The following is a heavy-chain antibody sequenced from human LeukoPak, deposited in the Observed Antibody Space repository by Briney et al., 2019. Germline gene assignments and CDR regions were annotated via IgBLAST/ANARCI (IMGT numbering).Heavy chain of an antibody. CDR3: AREEEGELPDY. V-gene: IGHV3-30*01. J-gene: IGHJ4*02. CDR2: ISYDSSSE. D-gene: IGHD1-26*01. CDR1: GFPFSGHA. Sequence: GRSLRLSCTASGFPFSGHAMHWIRQAPGKGPEWLALISYDSSSEFYADSVKGRFTISRDNSKNTLYLQVNSLRPEDTAVYFCAREEEGELPDYWGQGTQVTVSS.